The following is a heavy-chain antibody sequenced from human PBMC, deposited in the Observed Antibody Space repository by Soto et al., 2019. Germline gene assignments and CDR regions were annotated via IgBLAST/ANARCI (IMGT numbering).Heavy chain of an antibody. CDR1: GFTFSAYW. D-gene: IGHD3-16*01. CDR3: ARPVRGSPEVV. Sequence: EVQLVESGGGLVQPGGSLRLSCEASGFTFSAYWMGWVRQAPGTGLQWVATIKTDGSEKYYVDSVTGRFTISRDNDKNSLYLQRNTLRAEVTGVYYCARPVRGSPEVVWGQGTTVTVSS. CDR2: IKTDGSEK. J-gene: IGHJ6*02. V-gene: IGHV3-7*05.